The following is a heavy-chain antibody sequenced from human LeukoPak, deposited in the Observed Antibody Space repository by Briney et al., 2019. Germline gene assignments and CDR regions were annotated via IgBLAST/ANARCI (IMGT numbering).Heavy chain of an antibody. J-gene: IGHJ4*02. Sequence: GASVKVSCKASGYTFTGYYMHWVRQAPGQGLEWMGWINPNSGGTNYAQKFQGRVTMTRDTSISTAYMELSRLRAEDTAVYYCARAIWPLVATTVDYWGQGTLVTVSS. D-gene: IGHD5-12*01. CDR2: INPNSGGT. V-gene: IGHV1-2*02. CDR1: GYTFTGYY. CDR3: ARAIWPLVATTVDY.